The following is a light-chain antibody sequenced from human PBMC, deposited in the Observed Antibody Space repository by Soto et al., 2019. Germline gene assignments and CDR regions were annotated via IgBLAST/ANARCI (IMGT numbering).Light chain of an antibody. V-gene: IGKV1-5*01. Sequence: DIHMTQSPSTLSASEGDRVTITCRASQSISSWLAWYQQKPGKAPKLLIYDASSLESGVPSRFSGSGSGTDFTLTISSLQPEDFATYYCQQSYSSPPTLGQGTKVDIK. CDR3: QQSYSSPPT. CDR2: DAS. CDR1: QSISSW. J-gene: IGKJ1*01.